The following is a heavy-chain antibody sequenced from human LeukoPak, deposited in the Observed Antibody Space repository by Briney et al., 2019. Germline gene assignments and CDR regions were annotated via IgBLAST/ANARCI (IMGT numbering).Heavy chain of an antibody. V-gene: IGHV4-61*02. J-gene: IGHJ4*02. Sequence: SENLSFTCTVAGCSISSGSYYRSWIRQPPGKVLKWIRRIYTIGTTNYTHTFKSRVTISVDTSKSQFSMKLSSVTAADTAVYYCARCGRCSGSYYIGPDYWGRGTLVTVSS. CDR3: ARCGRCSGSYYIGPDY. CDR2: IYTIGTT. CDR1: GCSISSGSYY. D-gene: IGHD3-10*02.